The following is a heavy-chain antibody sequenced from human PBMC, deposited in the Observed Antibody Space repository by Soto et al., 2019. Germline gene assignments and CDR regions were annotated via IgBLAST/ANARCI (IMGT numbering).Heavy chain of an antibody. CDR2: IYYTGST. Sequence: LSLTFTISGGAIRTYYWSWIRQPPGKGLEWSGYIYYTGSTSYNPSLRSRVTISVDTSKNEFSLELRSVTAADTAVYYCVRGGKRYSTYCGQGTLVTVSS. D-gene: IGHD5-18*01. CDR3: VRGGKRYSTY. V-gene: IGHV4-59*01. J-gene: IGHJ4*02. CDR1: GGAIRTYY.